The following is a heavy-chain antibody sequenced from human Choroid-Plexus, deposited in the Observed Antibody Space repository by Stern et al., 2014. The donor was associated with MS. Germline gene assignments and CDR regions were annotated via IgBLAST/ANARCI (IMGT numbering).Heavy chain of an antibody. Sequence: VQLVESGGGVVQPGRPLRLSCVASGFTFGSCAMHWVRQAPGKGLEWVAGVSYDGRTKYYADSVKGRFTISRDNSQNTLYMQMSSLRPEDTAVYYCAKDRQYLTYFFDHWGQGSLVTVSS. CDR1: GFTFGSCA. CDR2: VSYDGRTK. J-gene: IGHJ5*02. D-gene: IGHD2/OR15-2a*01. CDR3: AKDRQYLTYFFDH. V-gene: IGHV3-30*18.